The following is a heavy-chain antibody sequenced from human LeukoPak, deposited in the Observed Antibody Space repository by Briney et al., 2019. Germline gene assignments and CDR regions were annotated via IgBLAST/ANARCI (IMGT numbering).Heavy chain of an antibody. CDR2: ISAYNRST. Sequence: ASVTVSCKASAYSFITYGNSWVPQAPGQGLEWMGWISAYNRSTDYAQNLQGRVTMTTDTSTSTAYMEMRSLRSHDTAVYYCARPYCSSGYHNYYFDNWGQGTLVTVSS. J-gene: IGHJ4*02. V-gene: IGHV1-18*01. CDR1: AYSFITYG. CDR3: ARPYCSSGYHNYYFDN. D-gene: IGHD3-22*01.